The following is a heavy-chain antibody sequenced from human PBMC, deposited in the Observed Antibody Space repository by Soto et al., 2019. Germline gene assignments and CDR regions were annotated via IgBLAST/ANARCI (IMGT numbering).Heavy chain of an antibody. V-gene: IGHV3-64*01. Sequence: GGSLRLSCAASGFTFSSYAMHWVRQAPGKGLEYVSAISSNGGSTYYANSVKGRFTISRDNSKNTLYLQMGSPRAEDMAVYYCAREVVVPAAIGIYYYYYYMDVWGKGTTVTVSS. CDR3: AREVVVPAAIGIYYYYYYMDV. CDR1: GFTFSSYA. D-gene: IGHD2-2*01. CDR2: ISSNGGST. J-gene: IGHJ6*03.